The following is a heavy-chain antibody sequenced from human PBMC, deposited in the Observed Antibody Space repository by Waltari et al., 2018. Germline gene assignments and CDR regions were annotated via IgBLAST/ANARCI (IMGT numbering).Heavy chain of an antibody. CDR3: AGDAYGSGASWFDP. V-gene: IGHV4-59*01. D-gene: IGHD3-10*01. CDR2: IYYSGST. Sequence: QVQLQESGPGLVKPSETLSLTCTVSGGSISSYYWSWIRQPPGKGLEWIGYIYYSGSTNYNPSLKSRVTISVDTSKNQFSLKLSSVTAADTAVYYCAGDAYGSGASWFDPWGQGTLVTVSS. CDR1: GGSISSYY. J-gene: IGHJ5*02.